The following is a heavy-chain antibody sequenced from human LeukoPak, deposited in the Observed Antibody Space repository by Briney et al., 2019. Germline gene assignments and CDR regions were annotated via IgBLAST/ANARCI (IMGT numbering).Heavy chain of an antibody. CDR3: ARKYYDFWSGYFPLDY. Sequence: ASVKVSCKASGYTFTSYDINWVRQATGQGLEWMGWMDPNSGNTGYAQKLQGRVTMTTDTSTSTAYMELRSLRSDDTAVYYCARKYYDFWSGYFPLDYWGQGTLVTVSS. V-gene: IGHV1-8*01. J-gene: IGHJ4*02. D-gene: IGHD3-3*01. CDR2: MDPNSGNT. CDR1: GYTFTSYD.